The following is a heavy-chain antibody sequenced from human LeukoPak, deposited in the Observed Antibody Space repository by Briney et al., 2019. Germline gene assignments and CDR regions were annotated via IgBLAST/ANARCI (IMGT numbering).Heavy chain of an antibody. J-gene: IGHJ3*01. CDR3: TKGYSGLSVYAFDV. CDR2: SGNKVSSNNT. Sequence: PGGSLRLSCAASGFTLSDHYIDWVRQAPGKGLEWVGRSGNKVSSNNTEYAASGKGRFTLSRADSMSSVYLQMNSLKSDDTAVYHCTKGYSGLSVYAFDVWGQGTMVTVSS. D-gene: IGHD5-12*01. CDR1: GFTLSDHY. V-gene: IGHV3-72*01.